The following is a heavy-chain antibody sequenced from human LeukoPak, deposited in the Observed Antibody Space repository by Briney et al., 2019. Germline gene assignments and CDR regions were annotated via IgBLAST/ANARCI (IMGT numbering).Heavy chain of an antibody. Sequence: SETLSLTCTVSGGSISTPGYYWGWIRQPPGKGLEWIGSLYHSGSTYYKPSLKSRATIYVDKSKNQCSLKLRSVTAADTAVYYCARHALATVTDPSFDYWGQGTLVTVSS. V-gene: IGHV4-39*01. CDR3: ARHALATVTDPSFDY. CDR2: LYHSGST. CDR1: GGSISTPGYY. J-gene: IGHJ4*02. D-gene: IGHD2-21*02.